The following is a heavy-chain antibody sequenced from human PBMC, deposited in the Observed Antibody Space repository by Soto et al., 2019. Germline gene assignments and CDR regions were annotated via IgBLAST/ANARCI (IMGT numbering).Heavy chain of an antibody. CDR3: ARVKYSGYDFNWFDP. J-gene: IGHJ5*02. V-gene: IGHV4-59*02. CDR1: GGSVSSYY. Sequence: SETLSLTCTVCGGSVSSYYWSWIRQPPGKGLEWVGYIYYSGSTNYNPSLKSRVTISVDTSKNQFSLKLSSVTAADTAVYYCARVKYSGYDFNWFDPWGQGTLVTVSS. CDR2: IYYSGST. D-gene: IGHD5-12*01.